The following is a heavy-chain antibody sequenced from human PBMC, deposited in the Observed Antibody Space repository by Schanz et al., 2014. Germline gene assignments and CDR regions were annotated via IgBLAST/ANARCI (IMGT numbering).Heavy chain of an antibody. J-gene: IGHJ6*02. CDR1: TFTFSSDW. CDR3: LAPDYGMDV. Sequence: EVQLVESGGGLVQPGGSLRLSCAASTFTFSSDWMSWVRQAPGKGPEWVANIKHDGSVKDYVDSVKGRFTISRDNAKNSLFLQMNSLRAEDTAVYYCLAPDYGMDVWGQGTTVTVSS. V-gene: IGHV3-7*02. CDR2: IKHDGSVK.